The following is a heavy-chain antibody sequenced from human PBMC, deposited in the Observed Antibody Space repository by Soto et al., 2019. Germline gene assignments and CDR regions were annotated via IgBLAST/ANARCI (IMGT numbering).Heavy chain of an antibody. D-gene: IGHD1-26*01. J-gene: IGHJ4*02. CDR3: TSDQDNLVGASRD. CDR2: IDTSATRT. CDR1: GFTFNSDA. Sequence: EVQLLESGGTLVQPGGSLRLSCAASGFTFNSDAMSWVRQAPGKGLEWVSTIDTSATRTSYADSLKGRFTISRDNSKNTLDLQMASLTSADTAVYYCTSDQDNLVGASRDWVQGTLVTV. V-gene: IGHV3-23*05.